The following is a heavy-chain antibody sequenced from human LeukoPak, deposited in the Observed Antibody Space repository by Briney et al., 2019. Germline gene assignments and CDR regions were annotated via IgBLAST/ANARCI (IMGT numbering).Heavy chain of an antibody. CDR3: TTNPGSWGDF. J-gene: IGHJ4*02. V-gene: IGHV3-15*01. CDR1: GFTFSRYW. CDR2: IKSETNGGTA. Sequence: GGSLRLSCAASGFTFSRYWMTWVRQAPGKGLEWVAHIKSETNGGTADYAAAVEGRFTISRDDSKNTLYLQMNSLKIEDTAVYFCTTNPGSWGDFWGQGSLVTVSS. D-gene: IGHD2-15*01.